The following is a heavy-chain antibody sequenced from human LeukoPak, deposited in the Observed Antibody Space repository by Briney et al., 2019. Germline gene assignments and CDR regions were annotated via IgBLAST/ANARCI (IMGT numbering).Heavy chain of an antibody. Sequence: ASVKVSCKVSGYTLTELSMHWVRQAPGKGLEWMGGFDPEDGETIYAQKFQGRVTMTEDTSTDTAYMELSSLRSEDTAVYYCATPSVTTVTSYYNGMDVWGQGTTVTVSS. CDR1: GYTLTELS. V-gene: IGHV1-24*01. J-gene: IGHJ6*02. CDR2: FDPEDGET. CDR3: ATPSVTTVTSYYNGMDV. D-gene: IGHD4-17*01.